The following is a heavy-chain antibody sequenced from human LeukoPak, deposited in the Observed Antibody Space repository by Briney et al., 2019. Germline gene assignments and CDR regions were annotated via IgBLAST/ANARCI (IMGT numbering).Heavy chain of an antibody. J-gene: IGHJ3*02. CDR3: ARDIHLSTAMANGAFDI. Sequence: GASVKVSCKASGYTFTSYAMNWVRQAPGQGLEWMGWINTNTGNPTYAQGFTGRFVFSLDTSVSTAYLQISSLKAEDTAVYYCARDIHLSTAMANGAFDIWGQGTMVTVSS. CDR2: INTNTGNP. D-gene: IGHD5-18*01. V-gene: IGHV7-4-1*02. CDR1: GYTFTSYA.